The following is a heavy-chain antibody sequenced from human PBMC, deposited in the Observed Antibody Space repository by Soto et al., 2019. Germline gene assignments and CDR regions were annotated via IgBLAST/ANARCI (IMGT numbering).Heavy chain of an antibody. CDR1: GYDFNTNW. CDR2: IDPSDSYT. V-gene: IGHV5-10-1*01. Sequence: GESLKISCRGSGYDFNTNWFGWVRQLPGKGLEWMGRIDPSDSYTNYSPSFQGHVTISADKSISTAYLQWSSLKASDTAMYYCARLTYYYDSSGYYSNDYWGQGTLVTVSS. D-gene: IGHD3-22*01. J-gene: IGHJ4*02. CDR3: ARLTYYYDSSGYYSNDY.